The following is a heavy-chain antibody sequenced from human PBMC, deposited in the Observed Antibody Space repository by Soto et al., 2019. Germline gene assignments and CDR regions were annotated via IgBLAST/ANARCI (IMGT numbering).Heavy chain of an antibody. D-gene: IGHD3-10*01. J-gene: IGHJ6*02. Sequence: QVQLVQSGAEVKKPGSSVKVSCKASGGTFGNSAISWVRQAPGQGLEWMGGIIPSFATGNSAPEFQGRLTITADKSTTTAYMELSSLRSEDTAVYYFARSYYGSGSYWFYGMDVWGQGTTVTVSS. V-gene: IGHV1-69*06. CDR3: ARSYYGSGSYWFYGMDV. CDR2: IIPSFATG. CDR1: GGTFGNSA.